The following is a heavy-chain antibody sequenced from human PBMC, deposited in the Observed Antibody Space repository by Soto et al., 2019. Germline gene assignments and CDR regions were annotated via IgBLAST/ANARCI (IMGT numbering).Heavy chain of an antibody. CDR2: ITYDGRND. CDR1: GFTFSGFL. Sequence: QVQLVESGGGVVQPGESLRLSCAASGFTFSGFLMHWVRQAPGKGLGSVALITYDGRNDYYAESVKGRFSISRDNSKNTLYLQVNSLRPGATAVYYCARDLYFWAGDAIDIWGQETMVTVSS. CDR3: ARDLYFWAGDAIDI. V-gene: IGHV3-30*04. D-gene: IGHD2-2*02. J-gene: IGHJ3*02.